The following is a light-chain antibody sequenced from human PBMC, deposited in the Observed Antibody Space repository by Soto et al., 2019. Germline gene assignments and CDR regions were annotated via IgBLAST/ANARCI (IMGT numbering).Light chain of an antibody. CDR1: QGISSW. Sequence: DIPMTQSPSSVSASVGDRVTITCRASQGISSWLAWYQQKPGKAPKLLIYAASSLQSGVPSRFSCSGSETDFSLTISCLPPEDFATYYWQQANSCPFTFGPGTKVDI. V-gene: IGKV1-12*01. CDR3: QQANSCPFT. J-gene: IGKJ3*01. CDR2: AAS.